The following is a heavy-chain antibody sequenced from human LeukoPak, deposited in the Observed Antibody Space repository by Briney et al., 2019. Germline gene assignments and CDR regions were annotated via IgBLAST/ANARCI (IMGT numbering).Heavy chain of an antibody. V-gene: IGHV4-39*01. CDR3: ARLPGYYDFWSGYFDY. Sequence: SGTVSLTCTVSGSSISSSSYYWGWIRQPPGKGLEWIGSIYYSGSTYYNPSLKSRVTISVDTSKNQFSLKLSSVTAADTAVYYCARLPGYYDFWSGYFDYWGQGTLVTVSS. CDR2: IYYSGST. D-gene: IGHD3-3*01. J-gene: IGHJ4*02. CDR1: GSSISSSSYY.